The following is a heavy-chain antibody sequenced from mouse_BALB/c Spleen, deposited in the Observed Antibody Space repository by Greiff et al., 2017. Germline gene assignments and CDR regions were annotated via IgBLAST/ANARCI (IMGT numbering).Heavy chain of an antibody. CDR3: ARHPFYDDGGFAY. Sequence: EVKLMESGGGLVKPGGSLKLSCAASGFAFSSYDMSWVRQTPEKRLEWVAYISSGGGSTYYPDTVKGRFTISRDNAKNTLYLQMSSLKSEDTAMYYCARHPFYDDGGFAYWGQGTLVTVSA. V-gene: IGHV5-12-1*01. J-gene: IGHJ3*01. CDR2: ISSGGGST. CDR1: GFAFSSYD. D-gene: IGHD2-12*01.